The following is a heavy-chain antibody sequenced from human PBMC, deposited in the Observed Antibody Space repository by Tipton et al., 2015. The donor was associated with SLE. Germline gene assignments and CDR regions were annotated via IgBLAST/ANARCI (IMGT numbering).Heavy chain of an antibody. CDR3: TREVGPHIAAGNFDY. CDR1: GFTFGDYA. J-gene: IGHJ4*02. D-gene: IGHD6-6*01. CDR2: IRSKAYGGTT. V-gene: IGHV3-49*04. Sequence: SLRLSCPASGFTFGDYAMSWVRQAPGKGLEWVGFIRSKAYGGTTEYAASVKGRFTISRDDSKSIAYLQMNSLKTEDTAVYYCTREVGPHIAAGNFDYWGQGTLVTVSS.